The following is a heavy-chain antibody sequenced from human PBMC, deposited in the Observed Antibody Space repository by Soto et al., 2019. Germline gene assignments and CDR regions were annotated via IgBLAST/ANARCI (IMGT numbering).Heavy chain of an antibody. Sequence: QVQLVQSGAEVKKPGALVTVSCKTSGYTFSSYYIHWMRQAPGQGLEWLGWINPQSDGTAYAPRFQGWVTMAANMSISTVYMELRRLKSDDAAIYYCARGHGRQNFDYWGQGTLVSVSS. CDR1: GYTFSSYY. V-gene: IGHV1-2*04. CDR3: ARGHGRQNFDY. CDR2: INPQSDGT. J-gene: IGHJ4*02.